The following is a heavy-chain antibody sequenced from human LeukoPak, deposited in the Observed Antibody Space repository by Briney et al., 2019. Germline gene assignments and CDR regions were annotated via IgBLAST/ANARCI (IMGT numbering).Heavy chain of an antibody. Sequence: GRSLRLSCAASGFTFSSYGMHWVRQAPGKGLEWVAVICYDGGNKYYAHSVKGRVTFSRDNSKNTLCLQMNSLRAEDTAVYYCARVPYCSSTSCYRYYFDYWGQGTLVTVSS. CDR1: GFTFSSYG. D-gene: IGHD2-2*01. CDR2: ICYDGGNK. J-gene: IGHJ4*02. V-gene: IGHV3-33*01. CDR3: ARVPYCSSTSCYRYYFDY.